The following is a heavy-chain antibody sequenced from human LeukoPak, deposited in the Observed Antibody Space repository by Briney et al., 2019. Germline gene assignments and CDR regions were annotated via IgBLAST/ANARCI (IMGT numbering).Heavy chain of an antibody. V-gene: IGHV4-39*01. CDR1: GGSIGGSTYY. CDR2: VYSTGST. J-gene: IGHJ4*02. D-gene: IGHD6-13*01. Sequence: PSETLSLTCNVSGGSIGGSTYYWGWIRQPPGKGLEWIGNVYSTGSTYYNPSLKSRLTISVDTSTNQLSLNVNSVTAADTAVYYCARLVGRGERQQLMDYWGRGTLVTVSS. CDR3: ARLVGRGERQQLMDY.